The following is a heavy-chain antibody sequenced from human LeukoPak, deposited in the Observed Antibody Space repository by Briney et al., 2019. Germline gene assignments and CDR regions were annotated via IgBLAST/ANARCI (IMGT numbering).Heavy chain of an antibody. Sequence: ASVKVSCKASGYTFTSYDINWVRQATGQGLEWMGWINPNSGNTGYAQKFQGRVTITRNTSISTAYMELSSLKSEDTAVYYCARDYYDGSAYSYCYYYMDVWGKGTTVTVSS. D-gene: IGHD3-22*01. CDR2: INPNSGNT. CDR3: ARDYYDGSAYSYCYYYMDV. CDR1: GYTFTSYD. V-gene: IGHV1-8*03. J-gene: IGHJ6*03.